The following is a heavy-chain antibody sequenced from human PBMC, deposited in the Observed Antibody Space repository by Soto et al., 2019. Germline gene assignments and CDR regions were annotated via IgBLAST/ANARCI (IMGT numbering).Heavy chain of an antibody. J-gene: IGHJ5*02. CDR2: INYSGST. CDR1: GGSFSGYY. CDR3: AILVVAGTLWFDP. D-gene: IGHD2-15*01. Sequence: SETLSHTCAVAGGSFSGYYWSWIRQSPGKGLEWIGEINYSGSTKYNPSLKSRVTISADTSKKQFSLKLRSVTAADTAVYYCAILVVAGTLWFDPWGQGTRVTVS. V-gene: IGHV4-34*01.